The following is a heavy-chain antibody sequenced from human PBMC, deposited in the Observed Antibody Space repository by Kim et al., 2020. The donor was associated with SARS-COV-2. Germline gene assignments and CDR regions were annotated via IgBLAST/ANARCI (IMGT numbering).Heavy chain of an antibody. Sequence: SETLSLTCTVSGGSIRSNSYYWGWIRQPPGKGLEWIGNIYYSGSTYYNPSLKSRVTISVDTSNNQFSLKLSSVTAADTAVYYCAGLTVTTDYYGMDVWGQGTPVTVSS. CDR3: AGLTVTTDYYGMDV. V-gene: IGHV4-39*01. CDR1: GGSIRSNSYY. CDR2: IYYSGST. J-gene: IGHJ6*02. D-gene: IGHD4-17*01.